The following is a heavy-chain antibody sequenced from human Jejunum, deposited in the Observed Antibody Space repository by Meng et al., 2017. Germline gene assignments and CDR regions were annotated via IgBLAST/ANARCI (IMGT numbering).Heavy chain of an antibody. CDR1: GDSVSSNSAA. J-gene: IGHJ5*02. Sequence: QGRLQQSGPGLVKPSHTLSPTCAISGDSVSSNSAAWNWIRQSPSRGLEWLGRTYYRSKWYSDYAVSVKSRITINTDTSKNQLSLQLNSVIPEDTAVYYCARDESRLLRSWGQGTLVTVSS. V-gene: IGHV6-1*01. D-gene: IGHD3-22*01. CDR3: ARDESRLLRS. CDR2: TYYRSKWYS.